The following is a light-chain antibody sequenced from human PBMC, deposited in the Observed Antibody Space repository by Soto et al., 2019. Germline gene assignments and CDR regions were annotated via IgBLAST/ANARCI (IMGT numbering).Light chain of an antibody. CDR2: EAS. CDR3: QQFNSYPIT. CDR1: QSISTN. J-gene: IGKJ5*01. Sequence: DTQMTQSPSSLCASVGGRVTVTCRASQSISTNLNWYQQKPGKAPKVLIYEASSLQSGVTSRFSGSGSGTEFTLTISGLQPDDFATYYCQQFNSYPITVGQATRLEIK. V-gene: IGKV1-39*01.